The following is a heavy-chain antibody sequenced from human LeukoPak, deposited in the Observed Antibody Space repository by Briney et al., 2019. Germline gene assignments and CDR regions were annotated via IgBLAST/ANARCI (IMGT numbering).Heavy chain of an antibody. J-gene: IGHJ4*02. CDR3: ATYRQVLLPFES. CDR2: IFPSGGEI. V-gene: IGHV3-23*01. D-gene: IGHD2-8*02. Sequence: GGSLRLSCAASGFTFSTFAMIWVRQPPGKGLEWVSSIFPSGGEIHYADSVRGRFTISRDNSKSTLSLQMNSLRAEDTAIYYCATYRQVLLPFESWGQGTQVTVSS. CDR1: GFTFSTFA.